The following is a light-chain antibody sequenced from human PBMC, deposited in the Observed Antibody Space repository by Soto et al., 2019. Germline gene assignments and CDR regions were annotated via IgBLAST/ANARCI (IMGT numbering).Light chain of an antibody. CDR1: QSVSSY. J-gene: IGKJ1*01. Sequence: EIVLTQSPATLSLSPGERATLSCRASQSVSSYLAWYQQKPGQAPRLLIYDASNRATGIPARFSGSGSGTDFTLTISSLEPEAFAVYYCQQRSNWPFNWTLGQGTKVDLK. V-gene: IGKV3-11*01. CDR2: DAS. CDR3: QQRSNWPFNWT.